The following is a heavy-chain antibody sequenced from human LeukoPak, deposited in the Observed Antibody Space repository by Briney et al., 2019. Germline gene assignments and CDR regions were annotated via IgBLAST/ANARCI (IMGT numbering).Heavy chain of an antibody. Sequence: ASVKVSCKASGYTFTSYDINWVRQATGQGLEWMGWMNPNSGNTGYAQKFQGRVTITRNTSISTAYMELSSLRSEDTAVYYCAREATIGPDTGYYYYYYMDVWGKGTTVTVSS. J-gene: IGHJ6*03. CDR1: GYTFTSYD. CDR2: MNPNSGNT. V-gene: IGHV1-8*03. CDR3: AREATIGPDTGYYYYYYMDV. D-gene: IGHD5-12*01.